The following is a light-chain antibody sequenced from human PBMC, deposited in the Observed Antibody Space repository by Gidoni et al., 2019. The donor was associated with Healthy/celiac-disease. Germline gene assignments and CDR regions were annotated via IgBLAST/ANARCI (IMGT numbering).Light chain of an antibody. CDR1: SSDVGGYNY. CDR2: DVS. J-gene: IGLJ1*01. V-gene: IGLV2-14*03. CDR3: SSYTSSSTLVYV. Sequence: ASVSGSPGQSITISCTGTSSDVGGYNYVSWYQQHPGKAPKLMIYDVSNRPSGVSNRFSGSKSGNTASLTISGLQAEDEADYYCSSYTSSSTLVYVFGTGTKVTVL.